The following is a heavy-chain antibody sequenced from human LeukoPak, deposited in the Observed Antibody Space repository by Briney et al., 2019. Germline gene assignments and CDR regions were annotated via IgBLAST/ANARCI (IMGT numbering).Heavy chain of an antibody. CDR1: GGSISTYY. J-gene: IGHJ4*02. V-gene: IGHV4-59*08. CDR2: FYYSGST. Sequence: SETLFLTCSVSGGSISTYYWSWIRQPPARGLEWIGSFYYSGSTNYNPSLKSRVTISVDTSKNQFSLKLTSVTAADTAVYYCARRPAIIMDRGVVYYFDSWGQGILVTVSS. D-gene: IGHD3-10*01. CDR3: ARRPAIIMDRGVVYYFDS.